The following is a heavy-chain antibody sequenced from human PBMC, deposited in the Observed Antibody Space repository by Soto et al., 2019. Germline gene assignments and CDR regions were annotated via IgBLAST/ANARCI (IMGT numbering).Heavy chain of an antibody. CDR2: INPNSGGT. CDR3: ATSLGYCSSTSCPDKGSYGHAFDI. J-gene: IGHJ3*02. D-gene: IGHD2-2*01. Sequence: GASVKVSCEASGDSFTGYYMHWVRQAPGQGLEWMGWINPNSGGTNYAQKFQGWVTMTRDTSISTAYMELSRLRSDDTAVYYCATSLGYCSSTSCPDKGSYGHAFDIWGQGTMVTVSS. V-gene: IGHV1-2*04. CDR1: GDSFTGYY.